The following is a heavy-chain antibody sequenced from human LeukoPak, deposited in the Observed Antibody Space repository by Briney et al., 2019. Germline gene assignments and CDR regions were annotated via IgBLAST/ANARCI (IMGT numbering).Heavy chain of an antibody. CDR3: ARDKSVGATPFDY. Sequence: QTGGSLRLSWAASGFTFSNYWMGWVRQAPGKGLERVANIKQDGSEKYYVDSVKGRFTISRDNAKKSLYLQMKSMRAKDTAVYYCARDKSVGATPFDYWGQGTLVTVSS. D-gene: IGHD1-26*01. CDR1: GFTFSNYW. V-gene: IGHV3-7*05. CDR2: IKQDGSEK. J-gene: IGHJ4*02.